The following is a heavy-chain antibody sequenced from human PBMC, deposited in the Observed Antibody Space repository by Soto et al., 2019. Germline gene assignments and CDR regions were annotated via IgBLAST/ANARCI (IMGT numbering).Heavy chain of an antibody. CDR3: AQDLMVATTSGY. Sequence: PGGSLRLSCAASGFSFSSYAMSWVRQAPGKGLEWVSAISGSGGSTYYADSVRGRFTISRDNSKNTLFLQMNSLRAEDTAVYYCAQDLMVATTSGYWGQGTLVTVSS. D-gene: IGHD5-12*01. V-gene: IGHV3-23*01. CDR2: ISGSGGST. CDR1: GFSFSSYA. J-gene: IGHJ4*02.